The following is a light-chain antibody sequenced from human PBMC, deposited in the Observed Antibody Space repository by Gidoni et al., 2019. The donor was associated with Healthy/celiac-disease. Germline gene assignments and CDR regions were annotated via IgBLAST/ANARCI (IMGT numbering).Light chain of an antibody. CDR3: QQSYSTPRT. J-gene: IGKJ2*01. V-gene: IGKV1-39*01. CDR2: AAS. Sequence: DIQMTQSPASLSASVGDRVTITCRASQSISSYLTWYQQKPGKAPKLRIYAASSLQSGVPARFSGSGAGTEFTLTISSLQPEDFATYYCQQSYSTPRTFGEGTKLEIK. CDR1: QSISSY.